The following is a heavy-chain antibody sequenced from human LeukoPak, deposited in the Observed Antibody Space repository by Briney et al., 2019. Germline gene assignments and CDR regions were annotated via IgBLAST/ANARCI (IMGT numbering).Heavy chain of an antibody. CDR2: ISSSSSTI. V-gene: IGHV3-48*01. CDR3: ARGSTYYDSSGQVPFDY. CDR1: GFTFSSYW. D-gene: IGHD3-22*01. J-gene: IGHJ4*02. Sequence: HSGGSLRLSCAASGFTFSSYWMNWVRQAPGKGLEWVSYISSSSSTIYYADSVKGRFTISRDNAKNSLYLQMNSLRAEDTAVYYCARGSTYYDSSGQVPFDYWGQGTLVTVSS.